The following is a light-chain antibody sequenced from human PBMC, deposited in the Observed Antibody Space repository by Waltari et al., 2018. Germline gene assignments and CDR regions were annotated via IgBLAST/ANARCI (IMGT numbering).Light chain of an antibody. CDR2: WAS. Sequence: DIVIPQSPASLAVSLGARATINCKSGQSVLYSSNDKNYLAWYQQKPGQPPKLLIYWASTRQSGAPDRFSGSGSGTDFTLTISSLQAEDVAVYYCQQYYSKRTFGQGTKVEI. CDR3: QQYYSKRT. J-gene: IGKJ1*01. CDR1: QSVLYSSNDKNY. V-gene: IGKV4-1*01.